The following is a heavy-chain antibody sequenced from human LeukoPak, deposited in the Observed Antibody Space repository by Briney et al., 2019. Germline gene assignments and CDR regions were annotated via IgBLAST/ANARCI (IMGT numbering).Heavy chain of an antibody. CDR2: ISAYNGNT. V-gene: IGHV1-18*01. Sequence: GASVKVSCKASGYTFTSYGISWVRQAPGQGLEWMGWISAYNGNTNYAQKLQGRVTMTTDTSTSTAYMELRSQRSDDTAVYYCARVWQQLAETYYYYYGMDVWGQGTTVTVSS. CDR1: GYTFTSYG. D-gene: IGHD6-13*01. CDR3: ARVWQQLAETYYYYYGMDV. J-gene: IGHJ6*02.